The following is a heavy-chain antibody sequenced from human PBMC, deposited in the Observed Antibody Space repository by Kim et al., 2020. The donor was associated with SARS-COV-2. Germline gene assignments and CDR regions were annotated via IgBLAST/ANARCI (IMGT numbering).Heavy chain of an antibody. CDR2: IYHSGST. CDR1: GGSISSSNW. J-gene: IGHJ5*02. V-gene: IGHV4-4*02. D-gene: IGHD3-22*01. CDR3: ARFHSEPPDEYYYDSSGFYPWVDP. Sequence: SETLSLTCAVSGGSISSSNWWSWVRQPPGKGLEWIGEIYHSGSTNYNPSLKSRVTISVDKSKNQFSLKLSSVTAADTAVYYCARFHSEPPDEYYYDSSGFYPWVDPWGQGTLVTVSP.